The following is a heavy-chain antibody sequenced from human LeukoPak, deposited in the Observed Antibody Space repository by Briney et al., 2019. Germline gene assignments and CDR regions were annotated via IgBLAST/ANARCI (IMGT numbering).Heavy chain of an antibody. CDR2: FDPEDGET. CDR1: GYTLTELS. D-gene: IGHD3-22*01. CDR3: ATALYDSSGYYFLDY. J-gene: IGHJ4*02. V-gene: IGHV1-24*01. Sequence: ASVKVSCKVSGYTLTELSMHWVRQAPGKGLEWMGGFDPEDGETIYAQKFQGRVTMTEATSTDTAYMELSSLRSEDTAVYYCATALYDSSGYYFLDYWGQGTLVTVSS.